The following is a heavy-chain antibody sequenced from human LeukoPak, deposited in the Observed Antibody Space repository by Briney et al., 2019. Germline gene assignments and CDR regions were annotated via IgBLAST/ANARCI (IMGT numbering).Heavy chain of an antibody. CDR3: ARSIVGATIDAFDI. V-gene: IGHV3-30-3*01. J-gene: IGHJ3*02. Sequence: GRSLRPSCAASGFTFSSYAMRWVRQAPGKGLEWVAVISYDGSNKYYADSVKGRFTISRDNSKNTLYLQMNSLRAEDTAVYYCARSIVGATIDAFDIWGQGTMVTVSS. CDR1: GFTFSSYA. D-gene: IGHD1-26*01. CDR2: ISYDGSNK.